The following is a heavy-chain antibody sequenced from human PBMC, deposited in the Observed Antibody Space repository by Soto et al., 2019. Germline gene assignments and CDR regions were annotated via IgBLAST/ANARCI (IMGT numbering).Heavy chain of an antibody. CDR2: ISPNNGNT. J-gene: IGHJ4*02. CDR3: ARVIMIFGVAHLGSYFDY. V-gene: IGHV1-18*01. Sequence: QIQLMQSGAEVKRPGASVRVSCKASGYSFSDYGLSWVRQAPGLGLEWMGWISPNNGNTIYGEKFQGRVTMTTDTSTTTAYMELRSLTSDDAAVYYCARVIMIFGVAHLGSYFDYWGQGTLVAVSS. D-gene: IGHD3-3*01. CDR1: GYSFSDYG.